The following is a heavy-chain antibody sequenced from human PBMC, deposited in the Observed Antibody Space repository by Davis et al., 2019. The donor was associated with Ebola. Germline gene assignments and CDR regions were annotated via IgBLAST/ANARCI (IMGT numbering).Heavy chain of an antibody. CDR3: VRGLGMGWFDS. Sequence: SETLSLTCAVYGGSFSGYYWSWIRQPPGKGLERIGEINHRGSTNYNPSLKSRVTISADTSKNQFSLKLTSVTAADTAVYYCVRGLGMGWFDSWGQGTPVTVSS. V-gene: IGHV4-34*01. J-gene: IGHJ5*01. CDR1: GGSFSGYY. CDR2: INHRGST.